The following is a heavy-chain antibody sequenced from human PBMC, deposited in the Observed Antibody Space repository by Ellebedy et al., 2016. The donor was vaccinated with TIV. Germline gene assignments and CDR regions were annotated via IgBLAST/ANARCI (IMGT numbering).Heavy chain of an antibody. Sequence: PGGSLRLSCAASGFTFSSYWMHWVRQAPGKGLVWVSRINSDGSSTSYADSVKGRFTISRDNAKNTLYLQMNSLRAEDPAVYYCTASPTYYDFWSGYYGGGRFDYWGQGTLVTVSS. V-gene: IGHV3-74*01. J-gene: IGHJ4*02. CDR1: GFTFSSYW. CDR2: INSDGSST. CDR3: TASPTYYDFWSGYYGGGRFDY. D-gene: IGHD3-3*01.